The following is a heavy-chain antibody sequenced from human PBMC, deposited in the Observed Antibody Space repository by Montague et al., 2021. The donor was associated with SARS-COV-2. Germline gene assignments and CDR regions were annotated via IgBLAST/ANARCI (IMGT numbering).Heavy chain of an antibody. J-gene: IGHJ4*01. CDR2: TGFGGLYS. CDR1: GFTFNNHP. V-gene: IGHV3-30*04. D-gene: IGHD2-15*01. Sequence: SLRLSCAASGFTFNNHPINWIRQAPGKGLEWVAVTGFGGLYSFYLDSVRGRFSISRDDSTKTVFLQIDSLSPEDTGVYYCVREDIVVAVPEPRGNGLDHWGRGTLVAVSS. CDR3: VREDIVVAVPEPRGNGLDH.